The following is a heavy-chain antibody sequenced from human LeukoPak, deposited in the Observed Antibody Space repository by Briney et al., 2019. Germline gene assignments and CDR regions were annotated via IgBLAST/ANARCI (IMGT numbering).Heavy chain of an antibody. J-gene: IGHJ4*02. D-gene: IGHD3-10*01. V-gene: IGHV5-51*01. CDR3: ARRSRGGFDY. CDR1: GYSFTTYW. Sequence: GESLKISSKASGYSFTTYWIGWVRQMPGKGLEWMGIIYPGDSDTRYSPSFEGQVTISADKSITTAYLQWSSLKASDTAMYYCARRSRGGFDYWGQGTLVTVSS. CDR2: IYPGDSDT.